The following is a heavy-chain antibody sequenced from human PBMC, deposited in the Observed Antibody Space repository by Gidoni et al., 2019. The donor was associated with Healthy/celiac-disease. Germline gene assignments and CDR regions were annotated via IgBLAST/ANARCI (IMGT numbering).Heavy chain of an antibody. J-gene: IGHJ6*02. D-gene: IGHD3-10*01. Sequence: EVQLVESGGGLVQPGGYLRLSCAASGFTFSRYDMHWVRQATGKGLEWVSAIGTAGDTYYPGSVKGRFTISRENAKNSLYLQMNSLRAGDTAVYYCARGGDSYYYGSGVYGMDVWGQGTTVTVSS. CDR3: ARGGDSYYYGSGVYGMDV. CDR2: IGTAGDT. CDR1: GFTFSRYD. V-gene: IGHV3-13*01.